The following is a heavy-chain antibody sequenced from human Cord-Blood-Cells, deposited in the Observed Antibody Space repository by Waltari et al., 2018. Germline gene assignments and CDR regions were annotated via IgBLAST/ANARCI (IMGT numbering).Heavy chain of an antibody. Sequence: EVQLLESGGVWVQPGGSLRLSCAASGFTFSSYAMSWVRRAPGKGLEWVSSISGSGGSTYYADSVKGRFTISRDNSKNTLYLQMNSLRAEDTAVYYCAKGGDCSSTSCHFDYWGQGTLVTVSS. D-gene: IGHD2-2*01. CDR1: GFTFSSYA. CDR2: ISGSGGST. J-gene: IGHJ4*02. CDR3: AKGGDCSSTSCHFDY. V-gene: IGHV3-23*01.